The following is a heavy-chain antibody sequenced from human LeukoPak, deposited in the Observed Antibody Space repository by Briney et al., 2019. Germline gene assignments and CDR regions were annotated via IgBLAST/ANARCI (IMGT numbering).Heavy chain of an antibody. CDR3: ARSRWLDAFDY. V-gene: IGHV3-74*01. CDR1: GFTLSSYW. Sequence: GGSLRLSCVASGFTLSSYWMSWVRQAPGKGLVWVSRINSDGSTTNYADSVKGRFTISRDNAKNTLYLQMNSLGADDTAVYYCARSRWLDAFDYWGQGTLVTVSS. J-gene: IGHJ4*02. D-gene: IGHD6-19*01. CDR2: INSDGSTT.